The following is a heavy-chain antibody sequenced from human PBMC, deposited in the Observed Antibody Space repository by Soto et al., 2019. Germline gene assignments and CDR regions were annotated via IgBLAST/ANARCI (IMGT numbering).Heavy chain of an antibody. CDR3: VAEYSTSSTLDY. Sequence: PSETLSLTCTVSGGSISSGDYYWSWIRQPPGKGLEWIGYIYYSGSTYYNPSLKSRVTISVDTSKNQFSLKLSSVTAAVTAVYYCVAEYSTSSTLDYWGQGTLVTVS. CDR1: GGSISSGDYY. V-gene: IGHV4-30-4*01. J-gene: IGHJ4*02. D-gene: IGHD6-6*01. CDR2: IYYSGST.